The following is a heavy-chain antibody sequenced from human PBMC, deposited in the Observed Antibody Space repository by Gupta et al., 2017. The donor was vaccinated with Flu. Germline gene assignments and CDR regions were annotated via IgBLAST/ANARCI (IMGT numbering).Heavy chain of an antibody. Sequence: QVQLVQSGAEVKKPGASVKVSCKASGSTFTNFYFHWVRQAPGQGLEWMGIIDPSGGGTKDAQRFQGRITLTSDTSTRTVYMELNSLRSEXTXMFYCAXGGDFWSGPPADSWGQGTLVTVSS. CDR1: GSTFTNFY. CDR2: IDPSGGGT. V-gene: IGHV1-46*01. CDR3: AXGGDFWSGPPADS. D-gene: IGHD3-3*01. J-gene: IGHJ5*01.